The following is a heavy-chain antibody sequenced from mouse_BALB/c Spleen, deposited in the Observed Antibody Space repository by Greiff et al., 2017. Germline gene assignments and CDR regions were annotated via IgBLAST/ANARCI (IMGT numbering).Heavy chain of an antibody. Sequence: EVQLQESGPGLVKPSQSLSLTCTVTGYSITSDYVWNWIRQLPGNKLELMGYISYSGSTNYNPSLKSRISITRDTSKNQFFLQLNSVTTEDTATYCCARSVGSSGSWFAYWGQGTLVTVSA. J-gene: IGHJ3*01. D-gene: IGHD3-1*01. CDR2: ISYSGST. V-gene: IGHV3-2*02. CDR1: GYSITSDYV. CDR3: ARSVGSSGSWFAY.